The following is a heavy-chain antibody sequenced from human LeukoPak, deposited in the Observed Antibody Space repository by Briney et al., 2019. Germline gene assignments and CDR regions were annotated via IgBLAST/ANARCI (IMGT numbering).Heavy chain of an antibody. D-gene: IGHD2-21*02. J-gene: IGHJ4*02. CDR3: ARIGVVTTFDY. CDR2: IYHSGST. Sequence: SETLSLTCAVSGYSISSGYYWGWIRQPPGKGLEWIGSIYHSGSTYYNPSLKSRVTISVDTSKNQFSLKPSSVTAADTAVYYCARIGVVTTFDYWGQGTLVTVSS. CDR1: GYSISSGYY. V-gene: IGHV4-38-2*01.